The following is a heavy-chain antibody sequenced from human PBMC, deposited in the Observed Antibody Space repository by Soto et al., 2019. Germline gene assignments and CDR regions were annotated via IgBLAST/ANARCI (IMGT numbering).Heavy chain of an antibody. Sequence: PGGSLRLSCAASGFTFSSYWMSWVRQAPGKGLEWVANIKQDGSEKYYVDSVKGRFTISVDTSRNQFSLKLSSVTAADTAVYYCARLGGYSGSWWHFDHWGQGTLVTVSS. CDR1: GFTFSSYW. CDR2: IKQDGSEK. J-gene: IGHJ4*02. CDR3: ARLGGYSGSWWHFDH. V-gene: IGHV3-7*01. D-gene: IGHD6-13*01.